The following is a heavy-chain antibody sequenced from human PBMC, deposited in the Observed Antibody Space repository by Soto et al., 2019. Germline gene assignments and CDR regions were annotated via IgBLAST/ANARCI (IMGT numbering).Heavy chain of an antibody. Sequence: QVHLVQSGGEVKKPGASVKVSCRASGYTFSNYGISWVRQAPGQGLEWMGWISDYNGNTFYGKKFQGRVTMTTDTSTRTTFMERRSLRSDDTAVYYCAGEGFYSGSGTYSPPRYYGMDVWGQGTTVTVSS. D-gene: IGHD3-10*01. V-gene: IGHV1-18*01. CDR3: AGEGFYSGSGTYSPPRYYGMDV. CDR1: GYTFSNYG. CDR2: ISDYNGNT. J-gene: IGHJ6*02.